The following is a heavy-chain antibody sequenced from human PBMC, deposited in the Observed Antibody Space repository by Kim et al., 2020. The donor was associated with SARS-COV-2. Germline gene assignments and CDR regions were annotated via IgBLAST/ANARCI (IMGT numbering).Heavy chain of an antibody. J-gene: IGHJ4*01. Sequence: SETLSLTCTVSGGSISSSSYYWGWIRQPPGKGLEWIGSIYYSGSTYYNPSLKSRVTISVDTSKNQFSLKLSSVTAADTPVYYCASKLGGYSCGYVAYWG. CDR1: GGSISSSSYY. CDR3: ASKLGGYSCGYVAY. D-gene: IGHD5-18*01. V-gene: IGHV4-39*01. CDR2: IYYSGST.